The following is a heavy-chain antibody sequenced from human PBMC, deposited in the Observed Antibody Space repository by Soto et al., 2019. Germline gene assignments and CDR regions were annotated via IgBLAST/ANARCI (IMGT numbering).Heavy chain of an antibody. CDR3: ARGGSSWSAEYYQH. J-gene: IGHJ1*01. CDR1: GYTFSNYG. Sequence: QVQLVQSGGEVKKPGASVKVSCKASGYTFSNYGINWVRQAPGQGPEWMGWISGYNGNTNYAQTLQGRVTMTTDPSTSTAYMELRSLRYDDTAVYYCARGGSSWSAEYYQHWGQGTLVIVSS. V-gene: IGHV1-18*01. D-gene: IGHD6-13*01. CDR2: ISGYNGNT.